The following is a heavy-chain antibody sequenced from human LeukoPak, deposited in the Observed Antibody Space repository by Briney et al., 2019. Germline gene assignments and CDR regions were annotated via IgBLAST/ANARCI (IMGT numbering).Heavy chain of an antibody. CDR3: TREGYGSGGYYLDY. V-gene: IGHV4-59*01. D-gene: IGHD2-15*01. CDR2: IHSSGTT. J-gene: IGHJ4*02. CDR1: GGSISGYY. Sequence: PSETLSLTCTVSGGSISGYYWSWLRQPPGKGLEWIGYIHSSGTTEYNPSLESRITTSVDTSKNQVSLKLSSVTVADTAFYYCTREGYGSGGYYLDYWGQGTLVTVSS.